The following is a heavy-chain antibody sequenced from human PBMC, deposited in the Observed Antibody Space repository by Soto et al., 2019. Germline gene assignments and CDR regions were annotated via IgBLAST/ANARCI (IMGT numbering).Heavy chain of an antibody. CDR1: GGTFSSYA. CDR3: AREFGAAAGKRSSFDP. Sequence: QVQLVQSGAEVKKPGSSVKVSCKASGGTFSSYAISWVRQAPGQGLEWMGGTIPIFGTANYAQKFQGRVTITADESTSTAYMELSSLRSEDTAVYYCAREFGAAAGKRSSFDPWGQGTLVTVSS. J-gene: IGHJ5*02. CDR2: TIPIFGTA. D-gene: IGHD6-13*01. V-gene: IGHV1-69*01.